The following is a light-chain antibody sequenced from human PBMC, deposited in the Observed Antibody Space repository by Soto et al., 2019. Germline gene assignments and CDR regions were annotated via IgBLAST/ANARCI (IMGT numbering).Light chain of an antibody. J-gene: IGLJ1*01. V-gene: IGLV2-14*01. CDR3: SSYTSSSTLV. CDR1: SSDVGGYNY. CDR2: EVS. Sequence: QSVLTQLASVSGSPGQSITISCTGTSSDVGGYNYVSWYQQHPGKAPKFMISEVSNRPSGVSNRFSASKSGNTASLTISGLQAEDEADYYCSSYTSSSTLVFGTGTKLTVL.